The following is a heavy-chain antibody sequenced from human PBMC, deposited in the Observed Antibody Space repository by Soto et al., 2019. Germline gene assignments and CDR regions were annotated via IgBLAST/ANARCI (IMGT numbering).Heavy chain of an antibody. CDR3: ERAAEYEAGHPGSYWYFDL. Sequence: QVQLQQWCAGLLKPSETLSLTCAVYGGSFSGSYWRWIRQPPGKGLEWLGEINHSVSTNYNPSLKRRVTISVDTTKNQFALKLSAVAAADTSVYYCERAAEYEAGHPGSYWYFDLWGLGTLVTVSS. CDR1: GGSFSGSY. V-gene: IGHV4-34*01. J-gene: IGHJ2*01. CDR2: INHSVST. D-gene: IGHD6-6*01.